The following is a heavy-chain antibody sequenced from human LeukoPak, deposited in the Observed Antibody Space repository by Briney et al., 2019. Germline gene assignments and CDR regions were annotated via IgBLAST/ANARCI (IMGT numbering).Heavy chain of an antibody. D-gene: IGHD5-12*01. V-gene: IGHV3-9*03. CDR2: ISWNSGSI. J-gene: IGHJ4*02. Sequence: AGGSLRLSCAASGFTFSSYWMHWVRQAPGKGLEWVSGISWNSGSIGYADSVKGRFTISRDNAKNSLYLQMNSLRAEDMALYYCAKGRGYSGYDPFDYWGQGTLVTVSS. CDR1: GFTFSSYW. CDR3: AKGRGYSGYDPFDY.